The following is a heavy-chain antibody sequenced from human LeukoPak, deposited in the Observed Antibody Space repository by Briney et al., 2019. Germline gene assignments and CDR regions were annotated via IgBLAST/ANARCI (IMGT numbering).Heavy chain of an antibody. Sequence: SETLSLTCTVSGGSISSYYWSWIRQPPGKGLEWIGYIYYSGSTNYNPSLKSRVTISVDTSKNQFSLKLSSVTAVDTAVYYCARQAATAFPHFDYWGQGTLVTVSS. CDR3: ARQAATAFPHFDY. D-gene: IGHD2-15*01. CDR1: GGSISSYY. CDR2: IYYSGST. V-gene: IGHV4-59*08. J-gene: IGHJ4*02.